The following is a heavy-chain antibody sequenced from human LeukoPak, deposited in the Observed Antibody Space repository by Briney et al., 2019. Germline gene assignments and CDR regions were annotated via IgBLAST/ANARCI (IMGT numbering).Heavy chain of an antibody. V-gene: IGHV3-53*01. Sequence: GGSLRLSCAASGFTVSSTYMSWVRQAPGKGPEWISVVYSDGTTHYADSVEGRFTISRHRSKNTLYLQMNSPRADDTAVYYCARDLGYTVITQSYYHYGMDVWGQGTTVIVSS. J-gene: IGHJ6*02. CDR3: ARDLGYTVITQSYYHYGMDV. CDR2: VYSDGTT. D-gene: IGHD4-23*01. CDR1: GFTVSSTY.